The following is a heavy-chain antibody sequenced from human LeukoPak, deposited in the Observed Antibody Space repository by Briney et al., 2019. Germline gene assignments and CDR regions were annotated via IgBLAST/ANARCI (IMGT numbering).Heavy chain of an antibody. V-gene: IGHV4-61*01. CDR2: IYYSGST. J-gene: IGHJ5*02. Sequence: SETLSLTCSVSGGSFSSGSYYWSWIRQPPGKGLEWIGDIYYSGSTNYSPSLKSRVTISVDTSKNQFSLKLSSVTAADTAVYYCARVLAYCGGDCSSNWFDPWGQGTLVTVSS. D-gene: IGHD2-21*02. CDR3: ARVLAYCGGDCSSNWFDP. CDR1: GGSFSSGSYY.